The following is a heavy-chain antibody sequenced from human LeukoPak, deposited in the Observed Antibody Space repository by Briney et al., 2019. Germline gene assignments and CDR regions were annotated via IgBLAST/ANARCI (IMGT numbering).Heavy chain of an antibody. Sequence: GASVKVSCKASGYTFTGYYMHWVRQAPGQGLEWMGWINPNSGGTNYAQKFQGRVTMTRDTSISTAYMELSRLRSDDTAVYYCARDQVRFVGVVIIRGMDVWGKGTTVTVSS. CDR2: INPNSGGT. CDR1: GYTFTGYY. V-gene: IGHV1-2*02. CDR3: ARDQVRFVGVVIIRGMDV. D-gene: IGHD3-3*01. J-gene: IGHJ6*04.